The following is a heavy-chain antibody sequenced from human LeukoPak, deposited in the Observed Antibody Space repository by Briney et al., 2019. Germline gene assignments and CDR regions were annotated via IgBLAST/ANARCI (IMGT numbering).Heavy chain of an antibody. CDR3: ARGPSSGWDYPDY. J-gene: IGHJ4*02. CDR1: GFTFSAYW. D-gene: IGHD6-19*01. CDR2: IKQDGSEK. V-gene: IGHV3-7*01. Sequence: QPGGSLRLSCAASGFTFSAYWMTWVRQAPGKGLEWVANIKQDGSEKYYVDSVKGRFTISRDNAKNSLYLQMNSLRAEDTAVYYCARGPSSGWDYPDYWGQGTLVTVSS.